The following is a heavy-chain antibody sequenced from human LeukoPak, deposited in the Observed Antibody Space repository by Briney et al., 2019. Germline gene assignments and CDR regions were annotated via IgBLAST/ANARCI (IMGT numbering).Heavy chain of an antibody. CDR3: ARGTTGRRYYFDY. Sequence: GGSLRLSCAASGFTFSSYWMHWVHKAPGKGLGWVSRINSDGSSTNYAGSVKGRFTISRDSAKNTVFLQMNSLRAEDTAVYYCARGTTGRRYYFDYWGQGTLVTVSS. J-gene: IGHJ4*02. V-gene: IGHV3-74*01. D-gene: IGHD1-1*01. CDR1: GFTFSSYW. CDR2: INSDGSST.